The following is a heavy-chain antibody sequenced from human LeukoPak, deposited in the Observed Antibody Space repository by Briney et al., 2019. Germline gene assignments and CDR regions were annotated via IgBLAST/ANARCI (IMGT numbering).Heavy chain of an antibody. CDR2: IYHSGST. CDR3: ARGGYSGYVRD. V-gene: IGHV4-34*01. J-gene: IGHJ4*02. CDR1: GGSISGYY. Sequence: SENLSLTCIVSGGSISGYYWVWIRQPPGKGLEWIGEIYHSGSTNYNPSLKSRVTISVDKSKNQFSLKLSSVTAADTAVYYCARGGYSGYVRDRGQGTLVTVSS. D-gene: IGHD5-12*01.